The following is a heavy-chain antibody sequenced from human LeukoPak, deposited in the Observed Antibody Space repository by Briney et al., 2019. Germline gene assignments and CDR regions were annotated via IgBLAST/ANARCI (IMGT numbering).Heavy chain of an antibody. J-gene: IGHJ4*02. D-gene: IGHD6-13*01. CDR1: GFTVSSNY. CDR2: IYSGGST. CDR3: ARARIAAAGYYFDY. V-gene: IGHV3-53*01. Sequence: PGGSLRLSCAASGFTVSSNYMGWVRQAPGKGLEWVSVIYSGGSTYYADSVKGRFTISRDNSKNTLYLQMNSLRAEDTAVYYCARARIAAAGYYFDYWGQGTLVTVSS.